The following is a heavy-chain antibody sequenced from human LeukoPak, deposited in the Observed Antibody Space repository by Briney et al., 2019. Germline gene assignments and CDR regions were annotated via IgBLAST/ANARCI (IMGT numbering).Heavy chain of an antibody. CDR2: IYPGDSDT. V-gene: IGHV5-51*01. Sequence: GESLKISCKGSGYSFTSYWIGWVRQMPGKGLEWMGIIYPGDSDTRYSPSFQGQVTISADKSISTAYLQWSSLKASDTAMYYCARSYYDFWSGYEPFDYWGQGTLVTVSS. CDR3: ARSYYDFWSGYEPFDY. CDR1: GYSFTSYW. J-gene: IGHJ4*02. D-gene: IGHD3-3*01.